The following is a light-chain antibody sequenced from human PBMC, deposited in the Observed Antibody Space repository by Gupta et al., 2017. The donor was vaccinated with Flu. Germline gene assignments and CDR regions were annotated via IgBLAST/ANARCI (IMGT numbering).Light chain of an antibody. Sequence: TISCSASRSTVGVNYGSWDQRVPARAPKLLIYRNVNRRSGVPDRFSGSKSGTSASLAISGLRSEDEAEYFCAVWDDSVSGRLFGGGTKLTVL. CDR3: AVWDDSVSGRL. J-gene: IGLJ3*02. CDR1: RSTVGVNY. CDR2: RNV. V-gene: IGLV1-47*01.